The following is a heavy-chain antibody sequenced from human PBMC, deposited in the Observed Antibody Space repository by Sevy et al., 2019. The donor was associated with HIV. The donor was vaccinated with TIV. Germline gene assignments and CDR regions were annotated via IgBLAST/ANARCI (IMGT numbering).Heavy chain of an antibody. CDR3: ARRGYDSTDYTQYFFDH. J-gene: IGHJ4*02. V-gene: IGHV5-51*01. CDR1: GYSFTTYW. Sequence: GESLKISCQGSGYSFTTYWIGWVRQMPGKGLEWMGIIYPCDSETRYSPSFQGQVSNSADKSIITAYLLWTSLQASDTAISFCARRGYDSTDYTQYFFDHWGQGTLVTVSS. CDR2: IYPCDSET. D-gene: IGHD3-22*01.